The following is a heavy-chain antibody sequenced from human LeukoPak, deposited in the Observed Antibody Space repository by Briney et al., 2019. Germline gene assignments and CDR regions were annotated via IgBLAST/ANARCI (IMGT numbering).Heavy chain of an antibody. J-gene: IGHJ5*02. Sequence: ASVKVSCKASGYTFTSYAMNWVRQASGQGLEWMGWINTNTGNPTYAQGFTGRFVFSLGTSVSTAYLQISSLKAEDTAVYYCARDAPGKYFVWFDPWGQGTLVTVSS. CDR1: GYTFTSYA. CDR2: INTNTGNP. D-gene: IGHD1-14*01. V-gene: IGHV7-4-1*02. CDR3: ARDAPGKYFVWFDP.